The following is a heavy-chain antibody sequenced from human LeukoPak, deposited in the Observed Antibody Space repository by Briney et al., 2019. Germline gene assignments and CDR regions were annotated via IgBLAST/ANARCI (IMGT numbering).Heavy chain of an antibody. V-gene: IGHV4-59*08. Sequence: PSETLSLTCTVSGGSISSYYWSWIRQPPGKGLEWIGYIYYSGSNNYNPSLKSRVTISVDTSKNQFSLKLSSVTAADTAVYYCAITTPRGDYWGQGTLVTVSS. CDR3: AITTPRGDY. CDR2: IYYSGSN. CDR1: GGSISSYY. J-gene: IGHJ4*02. D-gene: IGHD3-22*01.